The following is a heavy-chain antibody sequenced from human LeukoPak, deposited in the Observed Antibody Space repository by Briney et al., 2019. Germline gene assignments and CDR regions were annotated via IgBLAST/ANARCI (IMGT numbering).Heavy chain of an antibody. J-gene: IGHJ4*02. D-gene: IGHD6-19*01. CDR2: ISWNSGSI. CDR1: GFTFSSYS. CDR3: AKDNRRHYTSGPNPDSLH. V-gene: IGHV3-9*01. Sequence: GGSLRLSCAASGFTFSSYSMNWVRQPPGKGLEWVSGISWNSGSIDYADSVKGRFTISRDNAKNSLYLQMNSLRVEDTAFYYCAKDNRRHYTSGPNPDSLHWGQGALVTVSS.